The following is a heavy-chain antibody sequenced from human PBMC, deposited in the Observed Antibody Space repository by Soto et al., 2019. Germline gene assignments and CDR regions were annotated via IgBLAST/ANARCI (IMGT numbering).Heavy chain of an antibody. D-gene: IGHD3-3*01. CDR1: GGSISSYY. Sequence: SETLSLTCTVSGGSISSYYWSWIRQPPGKGLEWIGYIYYSGSTNYNPSLKSRVTISVDTSKNQFSLKLSSVTAADTAVYYCARVRGYDFWSGYYTTGYNWFDPWGQGTLVTVSS. CDR2: IYYSGST. V-gene: IGHV4-59*08. CDR3: ARVRGYDFWSGYYTTGYNWFDP. J-gene: IGHJ5*02.